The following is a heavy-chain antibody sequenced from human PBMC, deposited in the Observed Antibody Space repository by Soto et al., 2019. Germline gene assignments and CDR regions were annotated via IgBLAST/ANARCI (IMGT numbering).Heavy chain of an antibody. CDR1: GFTVSSNY. D-gene: IGHD2-8*02. J-gene: IGHJ5*02. CDR2: IYSGGST. V-gene: IGHV3-53*05. CDR3: GKGGTGGVHPNPAILGP. Sequence: PGGSLRLSCAASGFTVSSNYMSWVRQAPGKGLEWVSVIYSGGSTYYADSVKGRFTISRDNSKNTLYLQMNNLRPEDTAVYYCGKGGTGGVHPNPAILGPWGKGTLVTVSS.